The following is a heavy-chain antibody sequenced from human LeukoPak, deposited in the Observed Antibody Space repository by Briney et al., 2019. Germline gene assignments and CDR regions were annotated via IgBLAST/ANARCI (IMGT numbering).Heavy chain of an antibody. J-gene: IGHJ4*02. CDR3: ARGGFLEWLPIPFDY. CDR1: RFTFSDYY. Sequence: PGGSLRLSRAASRFTFSDYYMSWIRQAPGKGLEWVSYISSSGSTIYYADSVKGRFTISRDNAKNSLYLQMNSLRAEDTAVYYCARGGFLEWLPIPFDYWGQGTLVTVSS. CDR2: ISSSGSTI. V-gene: IGHV3-11*01. D-gene: IGHD3-3*01.